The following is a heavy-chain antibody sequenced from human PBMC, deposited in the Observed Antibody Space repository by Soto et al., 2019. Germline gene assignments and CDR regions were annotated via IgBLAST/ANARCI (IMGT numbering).Heavy chain of an antibody. Sequence: SETLSLTCTVSGGSISSSSYYWGWIRQPPGKGLEWIGSIYYSGSTYYNPSLKSRVTISVDTSKNQFSLKLSSVTAADTAVYYCASHGGWSSGWYHPPLPGEYYYYGMDVWGQGTKVTVSS. D-gene: IGHD6-19*01. CDR1: GGSISSSSYY. V-gene: IGHV4-39*01. CDR3: ASHGGWSSGWYHPPLPGEYYYYGMDV. J-gene: IGHJ6*02. CDR2: IYYSGST.